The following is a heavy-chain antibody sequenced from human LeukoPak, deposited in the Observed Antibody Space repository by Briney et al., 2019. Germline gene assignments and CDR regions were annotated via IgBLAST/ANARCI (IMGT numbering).Heavy chain of an antibody. CDR1: GYTFTSYG. Sequence: ASVKVSCKASGYTFTSYGISWVRQAPGQGLEWMGWISAYNGNTNYAQKLQGRVTMTTDTSTSTAYMELRSLRSDDTAVYYCARESSGWYTVGYFDYWGQGTLVTVSS. CDR2: ISAYNGNT. D-gene: IGHD6-19*01. CDR3: ARESSGWYTVGYFDY. V-gene: IGHV1-18*01. J-gene: IGHJ4*02.